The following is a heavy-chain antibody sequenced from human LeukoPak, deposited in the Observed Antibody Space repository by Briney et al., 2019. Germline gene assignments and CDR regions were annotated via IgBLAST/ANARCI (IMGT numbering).Heavy chain of an antibody. CDR2: INHSGST. D-gene: IGHD3-22*01. V-gene: IGHV4-34*01. CDR3: ARRQTYYYDSSGYYLGVDP. J-gene: IGHJ5*02. Sequence: SETLSLTCAVYGGSFSGYYWSWIRQPPGKGLEWIGEINHSGSTNYNPSLKSRVTISVDTSKNQFSLKLSSVTAADTAVYYCARRQTYYYDSSGYYLGVDPWGQGTLVTVSS. CDR1: GGSFSGYY.